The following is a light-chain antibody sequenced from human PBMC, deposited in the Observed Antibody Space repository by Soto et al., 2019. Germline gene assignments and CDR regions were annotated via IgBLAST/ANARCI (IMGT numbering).Light chain of an antibody. CDR1: SGHSSYA. J-gene: IGLJ3*02. CDR3: QTWGTGILV. Sequence: QPVLTQSPSASASLGASVKLTCALSSGHSSYAIAWHQQQPEKGPRALMKLNSDGSHTRGDGIPDRFSGSSSGAERYLTISSLQSEDEADYYCQTWGTGILVFGGGIKLTVL. CDR2: LNSDGSH. V-gene: IGLV4-69*01.